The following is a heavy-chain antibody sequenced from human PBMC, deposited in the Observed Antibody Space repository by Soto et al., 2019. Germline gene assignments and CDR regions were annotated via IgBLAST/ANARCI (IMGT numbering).Heavy chain of an antibody. CDR2: IIPIFGTA. CDR1: GGTFSSYA. D-gene: IGHD3-22*01. CDR3: ARARGNYYDSSGYYLDY. V-gene: IGHV1-69*06. Sequence: QVQLVQSGAEVKKPGSSVNVSCKASGGTFSSYAISWVRQAPGQRLERMGGIIPIFGTANYAQKFQGRVTITADKSTSTAYMELSSLRSEDTAVYYCARARGNYYDSSGYYLDYWGQGTLVTVSS. J-gene: IGHJ4*02.